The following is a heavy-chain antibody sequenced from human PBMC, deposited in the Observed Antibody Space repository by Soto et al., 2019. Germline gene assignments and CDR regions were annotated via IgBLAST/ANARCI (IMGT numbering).Heavy chain of an antibody. D-gene: IGHD7-27*01. V-gene: IGHV4-39*01. CDR2: NYYSGTT. J-gene: IGHJ2*01. Sequence: QLQLQESGPGLVEPSETLSLTCTVSGDSISSTSYYWGWIRQPPGKGLEWIGSNYYSGTTYYNPSLKSRVTISVDTSKNQFALELSSVTAADTAVYYCASHTTGTNANWDSYFDLWGRGTLVTVSS. CDR1: GDSISSTSYY. CDR3: ASHTTGTNANWDSYFDL.